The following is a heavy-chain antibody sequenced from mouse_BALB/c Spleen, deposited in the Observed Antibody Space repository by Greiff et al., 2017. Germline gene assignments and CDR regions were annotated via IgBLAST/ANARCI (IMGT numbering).Heavy chain of an antibody. CDR3: ARDYGYCFDY. D-gene: IGHD1-2*01. V-gene: IGHV5-6-5*01. Sequence: EVKLEESGGGLVKPGGSLKLSCAASGFTFSSYAMSWVRQTPEKRLEWVASISSGGSTYYSDSVMGRFTISRDKARNNLYMQMCSLRSEDTAICYCARDYGYCFDYWGQGTTLTVSS. CDR2: ISSGGST. CDR1: GFTFSSYA. J-gene: IGHJ2*01.